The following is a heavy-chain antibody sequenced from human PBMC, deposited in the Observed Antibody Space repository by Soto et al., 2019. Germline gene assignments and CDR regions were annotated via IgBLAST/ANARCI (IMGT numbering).Heavy chain of an antibody. CDR1: GVTFRNFG. J-gene: IGHJ4*02. CDR2: IHGIGVGGGP. CDR3: AKYLLKDSSSIFAS. V-gene: IGHV3-23*01. D-gene: IGHD3-3*01. Sequence: PGGSLRLSCAASGVTFRNFGMTWVRQNPGKGLEWGSAIHGIGVGGGPYYADSVKGRFTISRDNSENTLYLQMSSLRAEDTAIYYCAKYLLKDSSSIFASWGQGTLVTVSS.